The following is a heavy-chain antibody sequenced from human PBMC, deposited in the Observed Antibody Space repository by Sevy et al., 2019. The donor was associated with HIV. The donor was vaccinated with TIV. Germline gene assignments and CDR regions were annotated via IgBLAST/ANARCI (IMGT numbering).Heavy chain of an antibody. D-gene: IGHD3-3*02. CDR2: ISYDINNK. V-gene: IGHV3-30-3*01. J-gene: IGHJ6*02. CDR1: GFTFFAYT. CDR3: ARDLASSANGLDV. Sequence: GGSLRLSCAASGFTFFAYTMHWVRQAPGKGLEWVALISYDINNKYDADSVKGRFTISRDNSKNTLYLQMNSLRPEDTAVYYCARDLASSANGLDVWGQGTTVTVSS.